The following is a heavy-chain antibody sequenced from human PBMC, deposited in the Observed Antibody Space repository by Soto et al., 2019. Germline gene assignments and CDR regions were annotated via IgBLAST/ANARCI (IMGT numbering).Heavy chain of an antibody. CDR2: IYYSDSI. CDR3: ARAYYDTSGYSLDP. CDR1: GGSISSGGYY. J-gene: IGHJ5*02. V-gene: IGHV4-61*08. Sequence: SETLSLTCTVSGGSISSGGYYWSWIRQPPGKGLEWIGYIYYSDSINYNPSLKSRVIISDDTSKNQFSLRLSSVTAADTAVYYCARAYYDTSGYSLDPWGQGILVTVS. D-gene: IGHD3-22*01.